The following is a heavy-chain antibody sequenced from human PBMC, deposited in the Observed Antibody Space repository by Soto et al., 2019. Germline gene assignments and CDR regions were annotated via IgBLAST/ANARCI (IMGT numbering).Heavy chain of an antibody. D-gene: IGHD5-18*01. CDR3: ARVSNTGMVTTLYYGMDV. CDR2: IIPIFGSA. CDR1: AGIFSSYT. J-gene: IGHJ6*02. V-gene: IGHV1-69*13. Sequence: SVKVSCKASAGIFSSYTINWLRQAPGQGLERLGWIIPIFGSASYAQKLQGRVTITADESTSTAYMEMSSLISEDTAVYYFARVSNTGMVTTLYYGMDVWGQGTTVTVSS.